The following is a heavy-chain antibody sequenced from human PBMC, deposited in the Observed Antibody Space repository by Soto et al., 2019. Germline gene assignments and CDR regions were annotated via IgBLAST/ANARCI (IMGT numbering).Heavy chain of an antibody. CDR1: GFTFSSYA. CDR3: ARGSRTIAVAGTHKTLDY. D-gene: IGHD6-19*01. V-gene: IGHV3-30-3*01. CDR2: ISYDGSNK. J-gene: IGHJ4*02. Sequence: GGSLRLSCAAPGFTFSSYAMHWVRQAPGKGLEWVAVISYDGSNKYYADSVKGRFTISRDNSKNTLYLQMNSLRAEDTAVYYCARGSRTIAVAGTHKTLDYWGQGTLVTVSS.